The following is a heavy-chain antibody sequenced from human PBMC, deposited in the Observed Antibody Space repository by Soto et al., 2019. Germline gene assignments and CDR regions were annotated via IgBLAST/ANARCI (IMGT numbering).Heavy chain of an antibody. CDR3: ARGKGGLFLEWYYGMDV. V-gene: IGHV3-13*01. J-gene: IGHJ6*02. CDR2: TGTAGDT. CDR1: GFTFSSYD. Sequence: AGGSLRLSCAASGFTFSSYDMHWVRQATGKGLEWVSATGTAGDTYYPGSVKGRFTISRENAKNSLYLQMNSLRAGDTAVYYCARGKGGLFLEWYYGMDVWGQGTTVTVSS. D-gene: IGHD3-22*01.